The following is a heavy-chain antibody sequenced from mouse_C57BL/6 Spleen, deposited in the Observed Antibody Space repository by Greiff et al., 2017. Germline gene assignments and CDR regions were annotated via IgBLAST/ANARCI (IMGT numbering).Heavy chain of an antibody. J-gene: IGHJ4*01. CDR1: GFTFSRYA. CDR2: ISSGGDYI. D-gene: IGHD2-10*02. CDR3: TASTNYCSMDY. Sequence: EVKLLESGEGLVRPGGSLTLSCAASGFTFSRYAMSWVRQTPVERLEWVAYISSGGDYIYYAHTVKGRFTISRDNARNTLYLQMSSLKSEDTAMYYCTASTNYCSMDYWGQGTSVTVSS. V-gene: IGHV5-9-1*02.